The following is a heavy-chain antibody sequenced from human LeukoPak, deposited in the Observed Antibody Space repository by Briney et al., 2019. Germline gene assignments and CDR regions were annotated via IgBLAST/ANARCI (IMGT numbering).Heavy chain of an antibody. J-gene: IGHJ4*02. V-gene: IGHV4-39*01. CDR2: IYYRGST. Sequence: SETLSLTCTVSGASISSSGSFWAWIRQPPGKGLEWIGIIYYRGSTNYNPSLKSRVTISVDTSKNQFSLKLDSVTAADTAVYYCARLGSYFGLFFYWGQGTLVTVSS. CDR3: ARLGSYFGLFFY. CDR1: GASISSSGSF. D-gene: IGHD3-10*01.